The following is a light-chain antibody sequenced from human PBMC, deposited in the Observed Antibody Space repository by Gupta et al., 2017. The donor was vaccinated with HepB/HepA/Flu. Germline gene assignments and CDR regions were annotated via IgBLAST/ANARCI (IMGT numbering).Light chain of an antibody. Sequence: QSALTQHASVSGSPGQSITISCTGTSSDVGLYDFVSWYQQHPGRAPKLIIYDVYNRPSGISDRFSGSKSGNTASLTISGLQSEDEADYYCNSFTSSSTLVFGGGTKVTVL. J-gene: IGLJ2*01. CDR3: NSFTSSSTLV. CDR1: SSDVGLYDF. CDR2: DVY. V-gene: IGLV2-14*03.